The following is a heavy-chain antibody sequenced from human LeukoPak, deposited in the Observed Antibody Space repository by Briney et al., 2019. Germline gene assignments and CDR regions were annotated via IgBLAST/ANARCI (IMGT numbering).Heavy chain of an antibody. J-gene: IGHJ3*02. CDR2: ISGSGVST. CDR3: AKQWRGTGDAFDI. D-gene: IGHD3/OR15-3a*01. V-gene: IGHV3-23*01. CDR1: GFTFSSYT. Sequence: GGSPRLSCAASGFTFSSYTMSWVRQAPGKGLEWVSSISGSGVSTYYADYVKGRFTLSRDNSKNTLYLQINSLRAEDTAVYYCAKQWRGTGDAFDIWGQGTMVTVPS.